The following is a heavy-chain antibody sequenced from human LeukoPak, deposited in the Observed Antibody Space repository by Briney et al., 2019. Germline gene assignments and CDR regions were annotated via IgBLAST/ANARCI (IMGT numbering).Heavy chain of an antibody. D-gene: IGHD6-19*01. J-gene: IGHJ4*02. Sequence: GESLKISCKGSGYTFTTYWIGWVRQIPGKGLESMGIIYPGDSDTRYSPSFQGQVTMSADKSISTAYLQWSSLKASDTAMYYCARLDSSGWYGRGDYWGQGTLVTVSS. CDR2: IYPGDSDT. CDR1: GYTFTTYW. V-gene: IGHV5-51*01. CDR3: ARLDSSGWYGRGDY.